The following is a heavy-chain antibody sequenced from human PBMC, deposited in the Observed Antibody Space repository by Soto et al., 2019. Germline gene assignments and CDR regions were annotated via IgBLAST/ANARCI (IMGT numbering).Heavy chain of an antibody. CDR2: IKQDGSEK. Sequence: GGSLRLSCAASGFTFSSYWMSWVRQAPGKGLEWVANIKQDGSEKYYVDSVKGRFTISRDNAKNSLYLQMNSLRAEDTAVYYCASIAARPPYYFDYWGQGTLVTVSS. J-gene: IGHJ4*02. CDR1: GFTFSSYW. CDR3: ASIAARPPYYFDY. V-gene: IGHV3-7*01. D-gene: IGHD6-6*01.